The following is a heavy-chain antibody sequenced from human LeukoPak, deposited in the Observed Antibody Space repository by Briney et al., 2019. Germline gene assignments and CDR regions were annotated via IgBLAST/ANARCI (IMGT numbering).Heavy chain of an antibody. V-gene: IGHV1-69*13. Sequence: GASVKVSCTASGGTFSSYAISWVRQAPGQGLEWMGGIIPIFGTANYAQKFQGRVTITADESTSTAYMELSSLRSEDTAVYYCARVLGEYYYDSSGYFPPYYYYGMDVWGQGTTVTVSS. D-gene: IGHD3-22*01. CDR1: GGTFSSYA. CDR2: IIPIFGTA. CDR3: ARVLGEYYYDSSGYFPPYYYYGMDV. J-gene: IGHJ6*02.